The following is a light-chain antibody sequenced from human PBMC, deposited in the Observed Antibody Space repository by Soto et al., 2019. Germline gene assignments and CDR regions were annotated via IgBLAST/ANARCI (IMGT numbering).Light chain of an antibody. Sequence: EIVLTQSPATLSLSPGERATLSCRASQSVNTYLAWYQQKLGQAPRLLIYDASTTATGIPARFSGSGSGTDFTLTISSLEPEDFAVYYCQQRSTWPLSFGGGTKVEIK. CDR3: QQRSTWPLS. V-gene: IGKV3-11*01. CDR1: QSVNTY. CDR2: DAS. J-gene: IGKJ4*01.